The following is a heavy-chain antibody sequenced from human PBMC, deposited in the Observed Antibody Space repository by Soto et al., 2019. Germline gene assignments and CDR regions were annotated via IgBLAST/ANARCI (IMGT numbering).Heavy chain of an antibody. D-gene: IGHD2-21*02. CDR3: ARVCGGDCHNGMDV. CDR1: GGSISSGGYY. V-gene: IGHV4-31*03. J-gene: IGHJ6*02. CDR2: IYYSGST. Sequence: QVQLQESGPGLVKPSQTLSLTCTVSGGSISSGGYYWSWIRQHPGKALEWIGYIYYSGSTYYNPSLKRRVTISLDTSKKPFSLKLSSVTAADTDVYYCARVCGGDCHNGMDVWGQGTKGTVSS.